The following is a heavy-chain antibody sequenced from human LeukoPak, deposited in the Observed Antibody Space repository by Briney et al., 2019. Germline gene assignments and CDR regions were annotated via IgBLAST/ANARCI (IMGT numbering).Heavy chain of an antibody. Sequence: GGSLRLSCAGSGFIVSNNFMSWVRQAPGKGLEWVSVIYRGDNTYYADSMKGRFTISRDNSQNTVFLQMNSLRAEDTAVYYCAKVDNYYGSGGTDYWGQGTLVTVSS. J-gene: IGHJ4*02. V-gene: IGHV3-66*01. CDR3: AKVDNYYGSGGTDY. D-gene: IGHD3-10*01. CDR1: GFIVSNNF. CDR2: IYRGDNT.